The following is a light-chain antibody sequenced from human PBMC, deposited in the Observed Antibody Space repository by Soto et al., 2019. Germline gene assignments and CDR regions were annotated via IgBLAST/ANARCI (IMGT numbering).Light chain of an antibody. CDR2: KNA. CDR3: AAWDDRLSGPVV. Sequence: QSVLAQPPSASGTPGQRVTISCSGSSSNIGSNYVYWYQQFPGTAPKLLIYKNAQRPSGVPDRFSASESVTSASLAISGLRSEDEADYYCAAWDDRLSGPVVFGGGTKLTVL. J-gene: IGLJ2*01. CDR1: SSNIGSNY. V-gene: IGLV1-47*01.